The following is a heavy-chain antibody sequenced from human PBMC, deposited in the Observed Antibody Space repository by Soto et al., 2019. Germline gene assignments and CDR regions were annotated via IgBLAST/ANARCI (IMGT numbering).Heavy chain of an antibody. CDR3: ARGDSTDCSNGVCSFFYNHDMDV. CDR1: CYSFTDYH. J-gene: IGHJ6*02. CDR2: INPKSGGT. Sequence: ASVKVSCKASCYSFTDYHIHWVRQAPGQGLEWLGRINPKSGGTSTAQKFQGWVTMTTDTSISTASMELTRLTSDDTAIYYCARGDSTDCSNGVCSFFYNHDMDVWGQGTTVTVSS. V-gene: IGHV1-2*04. D-gene: IGHD2-8*01.